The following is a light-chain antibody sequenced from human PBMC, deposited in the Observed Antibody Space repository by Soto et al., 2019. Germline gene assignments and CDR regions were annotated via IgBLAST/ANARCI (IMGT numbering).Light chain of an antibody. Sequence: EIVLTQSPGTLSLSPGERATLSCRASQSVTSTSLDWYQQKPGQAPRLLMYGASSRATGTPERISGGGYGTDFTLTISRMQHEDFEVYYCQHYVTYSITFGQGTRLEIK. J-gene: IGKJ5*01. CDR3: QHYVTYSIT. CDR2: GAS. V-gene: IGKV3-20*01. CDR1: QSVTSTS.